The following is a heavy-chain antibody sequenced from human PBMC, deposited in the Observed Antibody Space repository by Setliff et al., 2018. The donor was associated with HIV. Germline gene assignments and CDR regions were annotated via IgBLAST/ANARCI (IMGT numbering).Heavy chain of an antibody. CDR2: INPNSGGT. Sequence: GASVKVSCKASGYILTSHYMHWVRQAPGQGLEWMGWINPNSGGTNYAQKFQGRVNMTRDTSISTAYLELSSLISEDTAVYYCVRGPSSGWPAYYYYMDVWGKGTTVTVSS. D-gene: IGHD6-19*01. J-gene: IGHJ6*03. V-gene: IGHV1-2*02. CDR3: VRGPSSGWPAYYYYMDV. CDR1: GYILTSHY.